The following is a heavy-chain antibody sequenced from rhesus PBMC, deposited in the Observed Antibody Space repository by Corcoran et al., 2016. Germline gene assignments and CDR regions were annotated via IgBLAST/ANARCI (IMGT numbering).Heavy chain of an antibody. CDR1: GCSISHSYR. CDR2: IYGSSTRT. D-gene: IGHD2-2*01. CDR3: ARDCTSTTCYPADAFDF. Sequence: QVQLHESGPGVVKPSEHLSLTCAVSGCSISHSYRWLCLRPPPGLGLGWIGYIYGSSTRTNYNPSLKSRVTISKDTSKNQFSLKLSSVTAADTAVYYCARDCTSTTCYPADAFDFWGQGLRVTVSS. J-gene: IGHJ3*01. V-gene: IGHV4S10*01.